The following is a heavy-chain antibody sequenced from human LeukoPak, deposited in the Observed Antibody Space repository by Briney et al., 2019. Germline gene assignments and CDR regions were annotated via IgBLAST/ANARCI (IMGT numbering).Heavy chain of an antibody. V-gene: IGHV4-39*01. CDR1: GGSVSSSSYY. CDR2: IYYSGST. D-gene: IGHD6-13*01. Sequence: SETLSLTCTVSGGSVSSSSYYWGWIRQPPGKGLEWIGSIYYSGSTYYNPSLKSRVTISVDTSKNQFSLKLSSVTAADTAVYYCARQSSPAAGTDYYYYYMDVWGKGTTVTVSS. CDR3: ARQSSPAAGTDYYYYYMDV. J-gene: IGHJ6*03.